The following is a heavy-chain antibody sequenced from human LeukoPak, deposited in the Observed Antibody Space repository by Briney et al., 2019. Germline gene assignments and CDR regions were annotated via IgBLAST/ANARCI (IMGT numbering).Heavy chain of an antibody. CDR2: IYYSGST. D-gene: IGHD6-13*01. CDR1: GGSISSHY. Sequence: SETLSLTCTVSGGSISSHYWSWIRQPPGKGLEWIGYIYYSGSTNYNPSLKSRVTISVDTSKNQFSLKLSSVTAADTAVYYCARVTAAALDYWGQGTLSPSPQ. J-gene: IGHJ4*02. CDR3: ARVTAAALDY. V-gene: IGHV4-59*11.